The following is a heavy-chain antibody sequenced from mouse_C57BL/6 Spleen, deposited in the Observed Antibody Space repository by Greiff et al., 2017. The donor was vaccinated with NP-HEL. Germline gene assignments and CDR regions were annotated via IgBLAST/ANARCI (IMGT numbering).Heavy chain of an antibody. CDR1: GYTFTDYY. J-gene: IGHJ2*01. CDR2: INPYNGGT. Sequence: EVKLMESGPVLVKPGASVKMSCKASGYTFTDYYMNWVKQSHRKSLEWIGVINPYNGGTSYNQKFKGKATLTVDKSSSTAYMELNSLTSEDSAVYYCARRRDFDYWGQGTTLTVSS. V-gene: IGHV1-19*01. CDR3: ARRRDFDY.